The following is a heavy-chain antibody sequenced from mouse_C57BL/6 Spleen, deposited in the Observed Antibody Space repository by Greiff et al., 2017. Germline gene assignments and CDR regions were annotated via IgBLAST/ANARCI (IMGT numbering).Heavy chain of an antibody. CDR3: ARGLITTVVAHWYFDV. Sequence: QVQLQQSGPGLVAPSQSLSITCTVSGFSLTSYAISWVRQPPGKGLEWLGVIWTGGGTNYNSALKSRHSISKDKPKSRVFLKRNSRQTYDTARYYCARGLITTVVAHWYFDVWGTGTTVTVSS. J-gene: IGHJ1*03. V-gene: IGHV2-9-1*01. CDR2: IWTGGGT. D-gene: IGHD1-1*01. CDR1: GFSLTSYA.